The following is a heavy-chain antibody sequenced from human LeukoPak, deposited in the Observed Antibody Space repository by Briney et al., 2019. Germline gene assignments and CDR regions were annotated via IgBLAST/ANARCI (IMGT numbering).Heavy chain of an antibody. Sequence: QPGGSLGLSCAASGFTFSSYAMSWVRQAPGKGLEWVSGISGSGGRTYFADSVKGRFTISRDNSKNTVDLQMNSLRAEDSAVYYCAKRDHYDSSGYAPLFDNWGQGSLVTVSS. V-gene: IGHV3-23*01. CDR2: ISGSGGRT. CDR3: AKRDHYDSSGYAPLFDN. CDR1: GFTFSSYA. J-gene: IGHJ4*02. D-gene: IGHD3-22*01.